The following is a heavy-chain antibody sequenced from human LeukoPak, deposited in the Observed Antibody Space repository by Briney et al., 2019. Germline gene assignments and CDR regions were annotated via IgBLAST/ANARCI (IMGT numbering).Heavy chain of an antibody. J-gene: IGHJ6*03. Sequence: GGSLRLSCAASGFTFSSYSMNWVRQAPGKGLEWVSSISSSSSYIYYADSVKGRFTISRDNAKNSLYLQMNSLRAEDTAVYYCARDGLDTTYYYHMDVWGKGTTVTISS. CDR3: ARDGLDTTYYYHMDV. CDR2: ISSSSSYI. D-gene: IGHD6-19*01. V-gene: IGHV3-21*01. CDR1: GFTFSSYS.